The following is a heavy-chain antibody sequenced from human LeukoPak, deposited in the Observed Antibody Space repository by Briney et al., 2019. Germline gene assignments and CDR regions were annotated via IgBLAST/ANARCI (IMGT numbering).Heavy chain of an antibody. V-gene: IGHV3-48*03. CDR2: ISSSGSTI. D-gene: IGHD5-18*01. J-gene: IGHJ4*02. CDR1: GFTFSSYE. Sequence: PGGSLRLSCAASGFTFSSYEMNWVRQAPGKGLEWVSYISSSGSTIYYADSVKGRFTISRDNAKNSLYLQMNSLRAEDTAVYYCARDSFDTAMASFDYWGQGTLVTVSS. CDR3: ARDSFDTAMASFDY.